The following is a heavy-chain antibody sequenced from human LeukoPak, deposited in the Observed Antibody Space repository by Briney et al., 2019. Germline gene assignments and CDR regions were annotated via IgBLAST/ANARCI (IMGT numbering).Heavy chain of an antibody. J-gene: IGHJ4*02. CDR2: ILGSGDVA. D-gene: IGHD1-14*01. Sequence: GGSLRLSCSAPGFTFSRYAMSWVRQAPGKGLEWVSGILGSGDVAFYTDSVKGRFTISRDNSKDTLYLQMNSLRAEDTAIYYCAKDETVSGINYFAFWGQGAPVTVSS. CDR3: AKDETVSGINYFAF. CDR1: GFTFSRYA. V-gene: IGHV3-23*01.